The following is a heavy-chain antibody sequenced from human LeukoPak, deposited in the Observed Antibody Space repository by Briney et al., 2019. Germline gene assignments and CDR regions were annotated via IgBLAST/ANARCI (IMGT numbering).Heavy chain of an antibody. CDR1: DGSISHYY. CDR2: IYYSGST. D-gene: IGHD5-24*01. CDR3: ARGEMATTDY. Sequence: PSETLSLTCTVSDGSISHYYWSWIRQPPGQGLEWIGYIYYSGSTNYNPSLKRRVTISLDTSKKQFSLKLNSVTAADTAVYYCARGEMATTDYWGQGTLVTVSS. J-gene: IGHJ4*02. V-gene: IGHV4-59*08.